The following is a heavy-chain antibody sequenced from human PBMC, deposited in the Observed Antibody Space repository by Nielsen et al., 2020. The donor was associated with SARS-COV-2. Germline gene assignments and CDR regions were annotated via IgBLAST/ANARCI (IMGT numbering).Heavy chain of an antibody. CDR1: GFTFSSYE. CDR2: ISSSGSTI. D-gene: IGHD6-19*01. V-gene: IGHV3-48*03. J-gene: IGHJ6*02. Sequence: GGSLRLSCAASGFTFSSYEMNWVRQAPGKGLEWVSYISSSGSTIYHADSVKGRFTISRDNPKNSLYLQMNSLRAEDTTVYYCARVALRTAWLLHDYYGMDVWGQGTPVTVSS. CDR3: ARVALRTAWLLHDYYGMDV.